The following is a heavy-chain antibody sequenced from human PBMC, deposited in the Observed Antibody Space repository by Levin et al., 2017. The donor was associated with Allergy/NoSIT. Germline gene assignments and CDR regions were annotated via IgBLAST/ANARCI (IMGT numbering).Heavy chain of an antibody. V-gene: IGHV3-23*01. J-gene: IGHJ6*02. CDR3: AKKLGLPVTGDYGMDV. CDR2: VSGNSGLT. CDR1: GFSFSSYA. D-gene: IGHD2-21*02. Sequence: PGGSLRLSCAASGFSFSSYAMNWVRQAPGKGLEGVAIVSGNSGLTYYGESVKGRFTIYRDNANNIVYLQMNSLRAEDTAVYYCAKKLGLPVTGDYGMDVWGQGTTVTVSS.